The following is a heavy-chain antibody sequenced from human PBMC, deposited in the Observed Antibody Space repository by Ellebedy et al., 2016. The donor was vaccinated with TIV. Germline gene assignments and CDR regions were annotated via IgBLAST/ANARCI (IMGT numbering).Heavy chain of an antibody. CDR1: GFAVSSNY. CDR2: IYSDGNT. J-gene: IGHJ4*02. Sequence: GESLKISCAASGFAVSSNYMTWVRQAPGRGLEWVSLIYSDGNTNYADSVRGRFTISRDNSKNTLFLQMNSLRAEDTAVYYCAKDVVAPGLAFDYWGQGTLVTVSS. D-gene: IGHD2-15*01. V-gene: IGHV3-53*01. CDR3: AKDVVAPGLAFDY.